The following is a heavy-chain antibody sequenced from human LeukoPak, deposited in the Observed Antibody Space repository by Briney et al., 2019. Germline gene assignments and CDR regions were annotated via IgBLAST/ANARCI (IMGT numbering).Heavy chain of an antibody. D-gene: IGHD3-10*01. Sequence: SETLSLTCTVSGGSISSYYWSWIRQPPGKGLEWIGYIYYSGSTNYNPSLKSRVTISVDTSKNQFSLKLSSVTAADTAVYYCARDKLGYYYGSGNYYYYMDVWGKGTTVTISS. J-gene: IGHJ6*03. V-gene: IGHV4-59*01. CDR1: GGSISSYY. CDR2: IYYSGST. CDR3: ARDKLGYYYGSGNYYYYMDV.